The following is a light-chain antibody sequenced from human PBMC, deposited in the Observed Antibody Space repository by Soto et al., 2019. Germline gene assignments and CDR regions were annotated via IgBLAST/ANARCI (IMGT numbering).Light chain of an antibody. Sequence: DLQLTQSPSSLSASVGDRVTITCQASQDISNHLNWYQQKPGKAPNLLIYDASDLEAGVPSRCSGGGSGTFFSFTIKSLQPEDIATYYRQKHDGGPLFGPGTKVEIK. J-gene: IGKJ3*01. V-gene: IGKV1-33*01. CDR2: DAS. CDR1: QDISNH. CDR3: QKHDGGPL.